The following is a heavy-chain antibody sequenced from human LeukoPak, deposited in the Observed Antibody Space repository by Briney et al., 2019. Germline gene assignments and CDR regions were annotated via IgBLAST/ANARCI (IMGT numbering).Heavy chain of an antibody. J-gene: IGHJ3*02. Sequence: SETLSLTCTVSGDSISSYFWSWIRQPAGKGLEWIGRISTSGTTNYTPSLKSRLTMSLDTSKHQFSLNLTSVTAADTAVYYCAREVGSTGRALDIWGLGTVVAVSS. CDR3: AREVGSTGRALDI. CDR1: GDSISSYF. V-gene: IGHV4-4*07. D-gene: IGHD1-26*01. CDR2: ISTSGTT.